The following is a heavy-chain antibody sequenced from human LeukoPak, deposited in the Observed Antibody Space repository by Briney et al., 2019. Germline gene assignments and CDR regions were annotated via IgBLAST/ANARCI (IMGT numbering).Heavy chain of an antibody. Sequence: GGSLRLSCAASGFTFSSYSMNWVRQAPGKGLEWVAVIWYDGSNKYYADSVKGRFTISRDNSKNTLYLQMNSLRAEDTAVYYCARDISAPLNPTNWFDPWGQGTLVTVSS. V-gene: IGHV3-33*08. CDR2: IWYDGSNK. D-gene: IGHD1-20*01. J-gene: IGHJ5*02. CDR3: ARDISAPLNPTNWFDP. CDR1: GFTFSSYS.